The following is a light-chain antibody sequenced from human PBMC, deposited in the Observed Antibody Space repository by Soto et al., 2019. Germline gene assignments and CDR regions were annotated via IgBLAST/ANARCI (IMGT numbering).Light chain of an antibody. Sequence: ETVMTQSPATLSVSPGDRVTLSCRASQTVHTNLAWFQQKPGQAPRLLILGASTRATGIPARFSGSGSGTEFTLSISSLQSEDFAVYYCKQYKEWPPFTFGQGTRLEIK. CDR1: QTVHTN. CDR2: GAS. CDR3: KQYKEWPPFT. J-gene: IGKJ5*01. V-gene: IGKV3-15*01.